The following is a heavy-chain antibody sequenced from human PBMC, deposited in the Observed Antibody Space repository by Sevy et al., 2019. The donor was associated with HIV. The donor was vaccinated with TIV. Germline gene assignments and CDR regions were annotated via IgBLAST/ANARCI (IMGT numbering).Heavy chain of an antibody. CDR2: IFSGGST. CDR1: RFTVSSNY. CDR3: ARCGLTVALDY. D-gene: IGHD6-19*01. Sequence: GGSLRLSCAASRFTVSSNYMSWVRQAPGKGLEWVSVIFSGGSTYYADSVKGRFTISRDNSKNTLYLQMNSLRAEDTAVYYCARCGLTVALDYWGHGTLVTVSS. J-gene: IGHJ4*01. V-gene: IGHV3-53*01.